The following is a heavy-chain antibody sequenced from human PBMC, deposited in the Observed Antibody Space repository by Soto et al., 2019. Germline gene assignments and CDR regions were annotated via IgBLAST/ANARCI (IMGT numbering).Heavy chain of an antibody. CDR3: ARDLADILTGYSGWGAFDI. J-gene: IGHJ3*02. Sequence: QLQLVQSGAEVQKPGSSVKVSCKASGGTFSSYTISWVRQAPGQGLEWMGRIIPILGIANYAQKFQGRVTITADKSTSTAYMELSSLRSEDTAVYYCARDLADILTGYSGWGAFDIWGQGTMVTVSS. CDR2: IIPILGIA. CDR1: GGTFSSYT. V-gene: IGHV1-69*08. D-gene: IGHD3-9*01.